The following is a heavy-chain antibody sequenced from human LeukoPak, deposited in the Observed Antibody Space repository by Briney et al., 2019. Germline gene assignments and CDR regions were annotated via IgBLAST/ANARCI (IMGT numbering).Heavy chain of an antibody. Sequence: TGGSLRLSCAASGFTFSAYSMSWIRQAPGKGLEWISYISGSGRSIFSADSVRGRFTISRDNANNSLFLQMNSLRAEDTAVYYCARGRYYDTSAYNYFDPWGQGTLVTVSS. D-gene: IGHD3-22*01. V-gene: IGHV3-48*01. J-gene: IGHJ5*02. CDR3: ARGRYYDTSAYNYFDP. CDR2: ISGSGRSI. CDR1: GFTFSAYS.